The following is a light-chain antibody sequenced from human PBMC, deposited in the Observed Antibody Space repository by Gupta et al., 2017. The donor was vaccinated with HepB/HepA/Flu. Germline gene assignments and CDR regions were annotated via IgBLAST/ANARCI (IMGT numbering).Light chain of an antibody. J-gene: IGLJ3*02. CDR2: DVS. Sequence: QSALTQPASVSGSPGQSITISCTGTSSDVGGSNYVSWYQHHPGKAPKLVIYDVSNRPSGVSNRFSGSKSGNTASLTISGLQAEDEADYYCISYTSSNTWVFGGGTKVTVL. CDR1: SSDVGGSNY. CDR3: ISYTSSNTWV. V-gene: IGLV2-14*03.